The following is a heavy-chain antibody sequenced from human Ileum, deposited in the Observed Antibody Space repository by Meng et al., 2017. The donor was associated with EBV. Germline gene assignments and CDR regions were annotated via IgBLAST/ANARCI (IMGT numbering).Heavy chain of an antibody. CDR2: IYYSGST. D-gene: IGHD2-15*01. J-gene: IGHJ4*02. CDR1: VGSLSSYF. Sequence: QVHRADSGPGLVQPLQTVSPTCTVSVGSLSSYFWSWTRQPPGKGLEWIGYIYYSGSTNYSPSLTSRVTISVYTSKNQFALNLSSVTAADTAVYYCARGGWSLDYWGQGTLVTVSS. V-gene: IGHV4-59*08. CDR3: ARGGWSLDY.